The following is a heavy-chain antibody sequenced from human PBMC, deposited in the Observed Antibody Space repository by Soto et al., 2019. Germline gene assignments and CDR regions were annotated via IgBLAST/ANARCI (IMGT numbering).Heavy chain of an antibody. D-gene: IGHD1-26*01. CDR1: GYTFTGYY. J-gene: IGHJ4*02. Sequence: ASVKVSCKASGYTFTGYYMHWVRQAPGQGLEWMGWINPNSGGTNYAQKVQGWVTMTRDTSISTAYMELSRMRSDDTAVYYCARDRTGATTGGPFDYWGQGTLVTVSS. CDR3: ARDRTGATTGGPFDY. CDR2: INPNSGGT. V-gene: IGHV1-2*04.